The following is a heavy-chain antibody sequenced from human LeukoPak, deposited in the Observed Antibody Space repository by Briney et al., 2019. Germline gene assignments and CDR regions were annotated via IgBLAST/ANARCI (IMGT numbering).Heavy chain of an antibody. CDR1: Y. D-gene: IGHD1-26*01. Sequence: YXSWIRQPPGKGLEWIGEINHSGSTNYNPSLKSRVTISVDTSKNQFSLKLSSVTAADTAVYYCARAGATAWFDPWGQGTLVTVSS. CDR3: ARAGATAWFDP. CDR2: INHSGST. J-gene: IGHJ5*02. V-gene: IGHV4-34*01.